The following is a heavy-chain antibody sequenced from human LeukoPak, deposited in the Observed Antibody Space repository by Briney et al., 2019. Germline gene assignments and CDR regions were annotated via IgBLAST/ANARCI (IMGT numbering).Heavy chain of an antibody. CDR2: VNPNSGGT. CDR1: GYTFTGYY. J-gene: IGHJ4*02. Sequence: ASVKVSCKASGYTFTGYYMHWVRQAPGQGLEWMGWVNPNSGGTNYAQKFQGRVTMTRNTSISTAYMELSSLRSEDTAVYYCARAGSSGYYSWGQGTLVTVSS. D-gene: IGHD3-22*01. V-gene: IGHV1-2*02. CDR3: ARAGSSGYYS.